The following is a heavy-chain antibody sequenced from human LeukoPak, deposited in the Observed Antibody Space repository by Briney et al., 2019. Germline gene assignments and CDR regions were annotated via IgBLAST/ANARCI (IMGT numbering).Heavy chain of an antibody. J-gene: IGHJ5*02. D-gene: IGHD1/OR15-1a*01. CDR2: IYYSGST. CDR3: ARTEQVRTNWFDP. CDR1: GGPISSHY. V-gene: IGHV4-59*11. Sequence: SETLSPTCTVSGGPISSHYRSWIRQPPGKGLEWIGYIYYSGSTNYNPSLKSRVTISVDTSKNQFSLKLSSVTAADTAVYYCARTEQVRTNWFDPWGQGTLVTVSS.